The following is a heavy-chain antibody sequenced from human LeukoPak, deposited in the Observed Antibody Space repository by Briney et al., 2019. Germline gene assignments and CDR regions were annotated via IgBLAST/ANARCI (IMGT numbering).Heavy chain of an antibody. CDR1: GFTFSSYA. CDR3: ARGSGYYYQSYFDY. CDR2: ISYDGSNK. J-gene: IGHJ4*02. Sequence: GGSLRLSCAASGFTFSSYAMHWVRQAPGKGLEWVAVISYDGSNKYYADSVKGRFTISRDNSKNTLYLQMNSLRAEDTAVYYCARGSGYYYQSYFDYWGPGTLVTVSS. V-gene: IGHV3-30*04. D-gene: IGHD3-22*01.